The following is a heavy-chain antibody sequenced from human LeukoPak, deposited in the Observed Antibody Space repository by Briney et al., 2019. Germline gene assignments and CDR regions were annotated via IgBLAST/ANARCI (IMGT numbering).Heavy chain of an antibody. CDR1: GYAFTGYY. CDR3: ATQRGSYLWGTDFDY. J-gene: IGHJ4*02. CDR2: INPNSGDT. V-gene: IGHV1-2*02. Sequence: ASVKVSCKASGYAFTGYYMHWVRQAPGQGLEWMGWINPNSGDTKYAQKFQGRVTMTRDTSISTAYMELSRLRSDDTAVYYCATQRGSYLWGTDFDYWGQGTLVTVSS. D-gene: IGHD3-16*01.